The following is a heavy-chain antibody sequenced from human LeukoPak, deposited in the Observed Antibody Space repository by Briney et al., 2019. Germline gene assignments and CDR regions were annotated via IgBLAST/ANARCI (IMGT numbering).Heavy chain of an antibody. CDR3: ARDTAMGEPDY. Sequence: SETLSLTCAVYGGSFSGYYWSWIRQPAGKALEWIGRIYTSGSTNYNPSLKSRVTISVDTSKNQFSLKLSSVTAADTAVYYCARDTAMGEPDYWGQGTLVTVSS. CDR2: IYTSGST. J-gene: IGHJ4*02. D-gene: IGHD5-18*01. CDR1: GGSFSGYY. V-gene: IGHV4-4*07.